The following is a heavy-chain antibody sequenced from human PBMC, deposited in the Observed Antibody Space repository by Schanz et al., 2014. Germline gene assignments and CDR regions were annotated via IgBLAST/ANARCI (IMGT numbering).Heavy chain of an antibody. CDR3: VRDILHRVYDSGSP. D-gene: IGHD3-10*01. Sequence: EVQLVESGGGLVQPGGSLRLSCVASGFTFSNYWMTWVRQAPGKGREWVANIKQDESEKYYVDSVKGRFTISRDNAKNSPFLHMNSLRAEDTAVYYCVRDILHRVYDSGSPWGQGTLVTVSS. J-gene: IGHJ5*02. CDR2: IKQDESEK. CDR1: GFTFSNYW. V-gene: IGHV3-7*04.